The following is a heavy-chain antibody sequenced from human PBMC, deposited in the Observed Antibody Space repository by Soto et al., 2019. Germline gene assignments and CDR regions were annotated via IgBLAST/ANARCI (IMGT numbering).Heavy chain of an antibody. CDR2: MNPNSGNT. CDR3: ARGQARDYYYYYGMDV. Sequence: QVQLVQSGAEVKKPGASVKVSCKASGYTFTSYDINWVRQATGQGLEWMGWMNPNSGNTGYAQKFQGRVTMTRNTSISTAYMELSSLRSEDMAVYYCARGQARDYYYYYGMDVWGQGTTVTVSS. V-gene: IGHV1-8*01. CDR1: GYTFTSYD. J-gene: IGHJ6*02. D-gene: IGHD6-6*01.